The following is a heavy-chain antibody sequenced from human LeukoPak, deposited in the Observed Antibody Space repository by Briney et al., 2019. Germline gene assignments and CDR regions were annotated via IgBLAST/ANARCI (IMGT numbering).Heavy chain of an antibody. J-gene: IGHJ3*02. CDR3: ARESTYYYDSSGYYGAFDI. V-gene: IGHV1-2*02. Sequence: ASVKVSCKASGYTFTGYYMHWVRQAPGQGLEWMGWINPNSGGTNYAQKFQGRVTMTRDTSISTAYMELSRLRSDDTAVYYCARESTYYYDSSGYYGAFDIWGQGTMVTVSS. CDR1: GYTFTGYY. CDR2: INPNSGGT. D-gene: IGHD3-22*01.